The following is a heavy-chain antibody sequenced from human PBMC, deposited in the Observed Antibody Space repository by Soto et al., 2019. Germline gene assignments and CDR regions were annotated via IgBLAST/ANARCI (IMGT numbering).Heavy chain of an antibody. CDR3: ARGRGYGYGIDY. D-gene: IGHD5-18*01. Sequence: PSETLSLTCTVSGVSVSSGDHYWSWPRQPPGKGLESIVYIQYGASTYYNPSLTSRTTISVDTSKNQFSLMLRSVTAADTAVYYCARGRGYGYGIDYWGQGTLVTVSS. CDR2: IQYGAST. J-gene: IGHJ4*02. CDR1: GVSVSSGDHY. V-gene: IGHV4-30-4*01.